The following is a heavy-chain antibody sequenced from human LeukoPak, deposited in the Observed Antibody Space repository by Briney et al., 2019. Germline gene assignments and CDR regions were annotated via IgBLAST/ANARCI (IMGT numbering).Heavy chain of an antibody. V-gene: IGHV1-2*02. CDR3: ARDIYYYDSSGVDY. CDR2: INPNSGGT. J-gene: IGHJ4*02. D-gene: IGHD3-22*01. CDR1: GYTFTGYY. Sequence: ASVKVSCKASGYTFTGYYMHWVRQAPGQGLEWMGWINPNSGGTNYAQKFQGGVTMTRDTSISTAYMELSRLRSDDTAVYYCARDIYYYDSSGVDYWGQGTLVTVSS.